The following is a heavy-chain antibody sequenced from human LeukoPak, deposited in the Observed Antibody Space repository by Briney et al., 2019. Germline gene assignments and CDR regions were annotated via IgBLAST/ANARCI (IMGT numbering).Heavy chain of an antibody. CDR2: IIPILGIA. V-gene: IGHV1-69*02. CDR3: AAVVEMATIWGFDY. J-gene: IGHJ4*02. D-gene: IGHD5-24*01. CDR1: GGTFTSYT. Sequence: LVKVSCKASGGTFTSYTISWVRQAPGQGLEWMGRIIPILGIANYAQKFQGRVTITADKSTSTAYMELSSLRSEDTAVYYCAAVVEMATIWGFDYWGQGTLVTVSS.